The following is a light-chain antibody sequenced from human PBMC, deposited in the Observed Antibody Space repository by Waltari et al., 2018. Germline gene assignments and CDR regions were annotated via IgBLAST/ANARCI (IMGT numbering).Light chain of an antibody. CDR3: LQYNSYSWT. V-gene: IGKV1-5*03. CDR1: QTISNW. J-gene: IGKJ1*01. CDR2: KAS. Sequence: DIQMTQSPSTLSASVGDRVTITCRASQTISNWLAWCQQKPGKAPKLLLYKASGLESGVPSRFSGIGSGTDFTCTMCSLQPEDVGTYYCLQYNSYSWTFGHGTKVEI.